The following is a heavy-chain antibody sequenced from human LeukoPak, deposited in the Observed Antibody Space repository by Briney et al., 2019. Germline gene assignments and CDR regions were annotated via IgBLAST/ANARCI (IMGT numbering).Heavy chain of an antibody. CDR2: ISGSGGST. D-gene: IGHD3-10*01. CDR1: GFTFSSYG. J-gene: IGHJ4*02. V-gene: IGHV3-23*01. CDR3: AKDNSFTPLYGSGSY. Sequence: GGSLRLSCAASGFTFSSYGMSWVRQAPGKGLEWVSAISGSGGSTYYADSVKGRFTISRDNSKNTLYLQMNSLRAEDTAVYYCAKDNSFTPLYGSGSYWGQGTLVTVSS.